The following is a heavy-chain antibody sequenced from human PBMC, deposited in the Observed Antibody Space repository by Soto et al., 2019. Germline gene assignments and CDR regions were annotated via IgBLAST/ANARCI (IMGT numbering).Heavy chain of an antibody. V-gene: IGHV1-24*01. CDR1: GYTLTELS. Sequence: ASVKVSCKVSGYTLTELSMHWVRQAPGKGLEWMGGFDPEDGETIYAQKFQGRVAMTEDTSTDTAYMELSSLRSEDTAVYYCATNRGRGYSYGPYYYYYGMDVWGQGTTVTVSS. D-gene: IGHD5-18*01. J-gene: IGHJ6*02. CDR3: ATNRGRGYSYGPYYYYYGMDV. CDR2: FDPEDGET.